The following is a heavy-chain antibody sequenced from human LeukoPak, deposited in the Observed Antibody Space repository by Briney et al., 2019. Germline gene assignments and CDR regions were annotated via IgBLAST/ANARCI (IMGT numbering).Heavy chain of an antibody. CDR2: ISYDGSNK. CDR1: GFRLSNYW. Sequence: GGSLRLSCAASGFRLSNYWMNWVRQAPGKGLEWVAVISYDGSNKYYADSVKGRFTISRDNSKNTLYLQMNSLRAEDTAVYYCAKDRRTGTTSHYYYYGMDVWGQGTTVTVSS. V-gene: IGHV3-30*18. D-gene: IGHD1-7*01. CDR3: AKDRRTGTTSHYYYYGMDV. J-gene: IGHJ6*02.